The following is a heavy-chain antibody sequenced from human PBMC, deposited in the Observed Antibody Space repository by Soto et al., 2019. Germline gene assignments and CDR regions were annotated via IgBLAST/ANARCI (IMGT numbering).Heavy chain of an antibody. V-gene: IGHV3-7*01. Sequence: GGSLRLSCAASGFTFSSYWMNWVRQAPGKGLEWVANIKQDGSEKYYVDSVKGRFSISRDNAKNSLYLQMKRLRAEDTAVYYCARGRRTMIRGIIHYYFAYRGQGTPVTVSS. CDR2: IKQDGSEK. CDR3: ARGRRTMIRGIIHYYFAY. D-gene: IGHD3-10*01. CDR1: GFTFSSYW. J-gene: IGHJ4*02.